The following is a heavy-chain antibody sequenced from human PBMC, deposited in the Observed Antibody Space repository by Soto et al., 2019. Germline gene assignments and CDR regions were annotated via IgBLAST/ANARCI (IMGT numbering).Heavy chain of an antibody. CDR3: AHRPLAVAATRGIGCFDP. V-gene: IGHV2-5*02. CDR1: GFSLSTTGVA. CDR2: IYWDDDK. Sequence: QITLKESGPTLVKPTQTLTLTCTFSGFSLSTTGVAVGWIRQPPGKALEWLALIYWDDDKRYSPSLKSRLTITKDTSKNQVVLTMTNMDPVDTATYYCAHRPLAVAATRGIGCFDPWGQGTLVSVSS. J-gene: IGHJ5*02. D-gene: IGHD6-19*01.